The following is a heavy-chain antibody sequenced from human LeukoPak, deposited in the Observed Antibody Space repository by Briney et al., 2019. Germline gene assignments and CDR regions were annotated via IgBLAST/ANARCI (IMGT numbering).Heavy chain of an antibody. V-gene: IGHV3-23*01. D-gene: IGHD4-23*01. Sequence: GGSLRLSCAASGFTFSSSAMTWVRQAPGKGLEWVSTVSGSGGSTYYADSVKGRFTISRDNSKNTLYLQMNSLRAEDTAVYYCAKASLTTVVTSFDCWDQGTLVTVSS. CDR2: VSGSGGST. J-gene: IGHJ4*02. CDR3: AKASLTTVVTSFDC. CDR1: GFTFSSSA.